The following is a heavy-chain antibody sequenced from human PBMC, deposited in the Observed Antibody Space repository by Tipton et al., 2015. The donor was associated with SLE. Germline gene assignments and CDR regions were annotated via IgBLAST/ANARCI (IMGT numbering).Heavy chain of an antibody. J-gene: IGHJ2*01. CDR1: GGSITTYY. CDR3: ARWRAKVDTDLYWHFDL. Sequence: TLSLTCTVSGGSITTYYWSWIRQPPGKGLEWIGYIFSTESTNYNPSVKSRVTISVDTSKNQFSLKLSSVTATDTAVYYCARWRAKVDTDLYWHFDLWGRGTLVTVSS. CDR2: IFSTEST. D-gene: IGHD5-18*01. V-gene: IGHV4-59*08.